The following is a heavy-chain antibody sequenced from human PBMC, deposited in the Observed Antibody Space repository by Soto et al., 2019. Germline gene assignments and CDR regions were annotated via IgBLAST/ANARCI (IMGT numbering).Heavy chain of an antibody. V-gene: IGHV4-30-2*01. CDR1: GGSISSGGYS. CDR2: IYHSGST. D-gene: IGHD5-12*01. J-gene: IGHJ4*02. Sequence: QLQLQESGSGLVKPSQTLSLTCAVSGGSISSGGYSWSWIRQPPGKGLEWIGYIYHSGSTYYNPSLKIRVTLSVDRSKTQFSLKLSSVPAADTAVYYCAAGGGLPRYCWGQGTLVTVSS. CDR3: AAGGGLPRYC.